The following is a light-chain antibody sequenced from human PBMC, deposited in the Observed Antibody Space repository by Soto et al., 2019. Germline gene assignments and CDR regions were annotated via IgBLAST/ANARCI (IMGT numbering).Light chain of an antibody. J-gene: IGLJ1*01. CDR2: DVT. V-gene: IGLV2-14*03. CDR3: SSYTSSSTLYV. CDR1: SSDVGGYNY. Sequence: QSALTQPASVSGSPGQSITISCTGTSSDVGGYNYVSWYQHHPGKAPKLMISDVTNRPSGVSNRFSGSKSANTASLTISGLQAEDEADYYCSSYTSSSTLYVFGTGTKLTVL.